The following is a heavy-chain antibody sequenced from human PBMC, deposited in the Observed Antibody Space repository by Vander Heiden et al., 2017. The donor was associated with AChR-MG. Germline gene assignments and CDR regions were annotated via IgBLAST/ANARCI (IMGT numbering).Heavy chain of an antibody. D-gene: IGHD3-3*01. CDR2: IFSNDEK. Sequence: QITLKESGPVLVKPTETLTLTCTVSGSSLSNARMGVSWIRQPPGKALEWLAHIFSNDEKSYSTSLKSRLTISKDTSKSQVVLTMTNMDPVDTATYYCARTTPFGGVRGPLNFDYWGQGTLVTVSS. CDR1: GSSLSNARMG. CDR3: ARTTPFGGVRGPLNFDY. J-gene: IGHJ4*02. V-gene: IGHV2-26*01.